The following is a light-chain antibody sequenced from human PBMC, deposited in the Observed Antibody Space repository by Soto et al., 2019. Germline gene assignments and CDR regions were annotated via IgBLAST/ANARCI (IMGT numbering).Light chain of an antibody. J-gene: IGKJ1*01. V-gene: IGKV3-20*01. CDR2: GTS. CDR3: QQYDSSPGT. Sequence: EIVVTQSPGTLSLSTGERATLSCRASQSVRSSNLAWYQLKPGQAPRLLIYGTSSRATGVPDRFSGSGSGTDFTLTISRLEPEDFAVYYRQQYDSSPGTFGQGTKVDIK. CDR1: QSVRSSN.